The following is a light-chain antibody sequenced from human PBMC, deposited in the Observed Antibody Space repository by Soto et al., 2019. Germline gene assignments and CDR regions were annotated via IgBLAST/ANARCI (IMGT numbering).Light chain of an antibody. V-gene: IGKV1-39*01. CDR2: AAS. CDR1: QSITTH. J-gene: IGKJ2*01. Sequence: DIQMTQSPSSLSASVGDRVTMTCRASQSITTHVNWYQQKPGKAPKLLIYAASILQSGVPSRFSGSGSGTDFTLTISSLQPVDFATYFGQQSYSTPTPPTFGQGPKVEIK. CDR3: QQSYSTPTPPT.